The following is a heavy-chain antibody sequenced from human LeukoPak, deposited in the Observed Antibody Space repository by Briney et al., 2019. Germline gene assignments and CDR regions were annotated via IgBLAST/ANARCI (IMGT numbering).Heavy chain of an antibody. CDR3: ARDTGYNTFDY. Sequence: PGGSLRLSCAASGFTFSNYWMSWVRQAPGKGLEWVANIKEDGSAKYYVDSVKGRFTISRDNAKNSQYLQMNSLRAEDTAVYYCARDTGYNTFDYWGLGTLVTVSS. CDR1: GFTFSNYW. D-gene: IGHD5-24*01. V-gene: IGHV3-7*05. J-gene: IGHJ4*02. CDR2: IKEDGSAK.